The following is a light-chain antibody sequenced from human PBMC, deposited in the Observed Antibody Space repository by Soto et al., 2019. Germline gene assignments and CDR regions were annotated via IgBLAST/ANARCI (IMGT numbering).Light chain of an antibody. CDR1: SSNIGSNS. Sequence: QSVLTQPPSASGTPGQRVTISCSGSSSNIGSNSVNWYQQLPGTAPKLLIYNNNHRPSGVPDRFSGSKSGTSASLAISGLQSEDEGDYCCAAWDDSLKGAVFGGGTQLTVL. CDR2: NNN. J-gene: IGLJ7*01. CDR3: AAWDDSLKGAV. V-gene: IGLV1-44*01.